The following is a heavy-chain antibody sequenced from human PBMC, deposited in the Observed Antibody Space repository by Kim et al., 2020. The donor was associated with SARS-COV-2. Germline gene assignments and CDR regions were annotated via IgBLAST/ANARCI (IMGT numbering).Heavy chain of an antibody. Sequence: GGSLRLSYAASAFSFSVYGMHWVRQAPGKGLEWVAVIWNDGTTTSYADSVKGRFTISRDNSKNTLYLQMNSLRAEDTAVYYCATDRGGAPFDMWGQGTLVTVSS. D-gene: IGHD3-16*01. CDR3: ATDRGGAPFDM. CDR1: AFSFSVYG. J-gene: IGHJ3*02. CDR2: IWNDGTTT. V-gene: IGHV3-33*01.